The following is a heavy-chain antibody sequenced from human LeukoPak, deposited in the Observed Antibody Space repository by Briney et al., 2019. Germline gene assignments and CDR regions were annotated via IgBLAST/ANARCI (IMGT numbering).Heavy chain of an antibody. CDR2: IYTSGST. D-gene: IGHD3-3*01. CDR3: ARGLDFWSGPHAFDI. CDR1: GGSISSYY. Sequence: SETLSLTCTVSGGSISSYYWSWIRQPAGKGLEWIGRIYTSGSTNYNPSLKSRVTMSVDTSKNQFSLKLSSATAADTAVYYCARGLDFWSGPHAFDIWGQGTMVTVSS. J-gene: IGHJ3*02. V-gene: IGHV4-4*07.